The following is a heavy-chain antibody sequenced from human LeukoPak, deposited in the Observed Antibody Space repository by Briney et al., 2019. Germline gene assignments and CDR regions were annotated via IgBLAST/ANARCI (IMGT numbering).Heavy chain of an antibody. CDR3: ARDTDYGDYVFFDY. CDR2: IIPIFGTA. D-gene: IGHD4-17*01. Sequence: SVKVSCKASGGTFSSYAISWVRQAPGQGLEWMGGIIPIFGTANYAQKFQGRVTITADESTSTAYMELSSLRSEDTAVYYCARDTDYGDYVFFDYWGQGTLVTVSS. CDR1: GGTFSSYA. V-gene: IGHV1-69*13. J-gene: IGHJ4*02.